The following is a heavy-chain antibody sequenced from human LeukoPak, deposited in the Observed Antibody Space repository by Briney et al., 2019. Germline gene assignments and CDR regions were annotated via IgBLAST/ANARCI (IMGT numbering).Heavy chain of an antibody. J-gene: IGHJ5*02. V-gene: IGHV4-34*01. CDR2: INHSGST. Sequence: TSETLSLTCAVYGGSFSGYYWSWIRQPPGKGLEWIGEINHSGSTNYNPSLKSRVTISVDTSKNQFSLKLSSVTAADTAVYYCARGVLKKIYGDYGNHPWGQGTLVTVSS. CDR1: GGSFSGYY. CDR3: ARGVLKKIYGDYGNHP. D-gene: IGHD4-17*01.